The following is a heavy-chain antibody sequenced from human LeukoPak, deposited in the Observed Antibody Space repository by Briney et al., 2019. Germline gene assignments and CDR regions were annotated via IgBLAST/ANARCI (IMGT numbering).Heavy chain of an antibody. CDR3: TTDPQGDILTGPVDY. V-gene: IGHV3-15*01. CDR2: IKSKTDGGTT. D-gene: IGHD3-9*01. Sequence: GGSLRLSCAASGFTFSNAWMSWVRQAPGKGLEWVGRIKSKTDGGTTDYAAPVKGRFTISRDDSKNTLYLQMNSLKTEDTAVYYCTTDPQGDILTGPVDYWGQGTLVTVSS. CDR1: GFTFSNAW. J-gene: IGHJ4*02.